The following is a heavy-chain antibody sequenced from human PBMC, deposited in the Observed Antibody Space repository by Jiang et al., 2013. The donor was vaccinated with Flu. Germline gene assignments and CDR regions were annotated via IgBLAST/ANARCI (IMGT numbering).Heavy chain of an antibody. V-gene: IGHV3-30-3*01. CDR1: GFTFSSYA. D-gene: IGHD3-10*01. CDR2: ISYDGSNK. J-gene: IGHJ4*02. CDR3: ASLFPTAGSYYPPLDY. Sequence: SCAASGFTFSSYAMHWVRQAPGKGLEWVAVISYDGSNKYYADSVKGRFTISRDNSKNTLYLQMNSLRAEDTAVYYCASLFPTAGSYYPPLDYWGQGTLVTVSS.